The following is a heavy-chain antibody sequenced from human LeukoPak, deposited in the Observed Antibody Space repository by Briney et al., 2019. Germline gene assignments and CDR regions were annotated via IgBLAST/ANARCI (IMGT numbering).Heavy chain of an antibody. CDR2: INHSGST. CDR1: GGSFSGYY. J-gene: IGHJ5*02. D-gene: IGHD2-15*01. CDR3: ARGFRAARSWFDP. V-gene: IGHV4-34*01. Sequence: SETLSLTCAAYGGSFSGYYWSWIRQPPGKGLEWIGEINHSGSTNYNPSLKSRVTISVDTSKNQFSLKLSSVTAADTAVYYCARGFRAARSWFDPWGQGTLVTVSS.